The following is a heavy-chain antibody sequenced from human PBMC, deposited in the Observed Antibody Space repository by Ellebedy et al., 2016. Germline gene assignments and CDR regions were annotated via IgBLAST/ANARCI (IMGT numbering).Heavy chain of an antibody. CDR3: ARTLPFGGVIVPDDY. J-gene: IGHJ4*02. D-gene: IGHD3-16*02. CDR1: GGSFSGYY. CDR2: INHSGST. Sequence: SETLSLTCAVYGGSFSGYYWSWIRQPPGKGLEWIGEINHSGSTNYNPSLKSRVTISVDTSKYQFSLKLSSVTAADTAVYYCARTLPFGGVIVPDDYWGQGTLVTVSS. V-gene: IGHV4-34*01.